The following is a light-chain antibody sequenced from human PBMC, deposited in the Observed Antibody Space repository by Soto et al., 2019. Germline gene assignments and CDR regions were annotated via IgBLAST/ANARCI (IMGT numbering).Light chain of an antibody. Sequence: DIQMTQSPSSLSASVGDRVTITCRASQSISSYLNWYQQKPGKAPKLLIYAASSLQSGVPSRFSGSGSGTDSTLTISSLQPEDFATYYCQQSYSTHALTFGGGTKVEIK. CDR1: QSISSY. J-gene: IGKJ4*01. CDR2: AAS. V-gene: IGKV1-39*01. CDR3: QQSYSTHALT.